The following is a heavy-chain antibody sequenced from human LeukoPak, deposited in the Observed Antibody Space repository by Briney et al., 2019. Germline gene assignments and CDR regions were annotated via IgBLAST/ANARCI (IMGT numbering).Heavy chain of an antibody. Sequence: KPSETLSLTCTVSGGSISSYYWSWIRQPPGKGLEWIGYIYYSGSTNYNPSLKSRVTISVDTSKNQFSLKLSSVTAADTAVYYCARQEPGIAAAGTGQRQGNWFDPWGQGTLVTVSS. CDR2: IYYSGST. CDR1: GGSISSYY. CDR3: ARQEPGIAAAGTGQRQGNWFDP. V-gene: IGHV4-59*08. J-gene: IGHJ5*02. D-gene: IGHD6-13*01.